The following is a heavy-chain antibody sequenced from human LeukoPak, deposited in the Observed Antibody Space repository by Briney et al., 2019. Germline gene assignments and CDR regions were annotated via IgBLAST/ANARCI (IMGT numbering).Heavy chain of an antibody. CDR1: SGSISSYY. Sequence: PSETLSLTCTVSSGSISSYYWSWIRQPPGKGLEWIGYIYYGGSTNYNPSLKSRVTISVDTSKNQFSLKLSSVTAADTAVYYCARKRSYSGYSGYDPRGYFDYWGQGTLVTVSS. V-gene: IGHV4-59*01. J-gene: IGHJ4*02. D-gene: IGHD5-12*01. CDR2: IYYGGST. CDR3: ARKRSYSGYSGYDPRGYFDY.